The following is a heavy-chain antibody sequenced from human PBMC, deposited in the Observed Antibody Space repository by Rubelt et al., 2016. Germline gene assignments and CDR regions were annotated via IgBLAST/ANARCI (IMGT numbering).Heavy chain of an antibody. CDR1: GDSISNYY. CDR2: VDYSGNS. CDR3: ASAPGRHYFYYGLDV. Sequence: QVQLQESGPGLVKPSETLSLTCTVSGDSISNYYWNWIRQSPGKGLEWIGYVDYSGNSNYNPSLKSRVTISVDTSKNQCALKLSSVSAADTARYYCASAPGRHYFYYGLDVWGQGTTVTVSS. V-gene: IGHV4-59*08. J-gene: IGHJ6*02. D-gene: IGHD3-10*01.